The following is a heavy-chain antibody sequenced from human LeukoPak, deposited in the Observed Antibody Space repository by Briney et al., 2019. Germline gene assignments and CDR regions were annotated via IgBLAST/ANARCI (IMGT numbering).Heavy chain of an antibody. D-gene: IGHD3-3*01. CDR3: ARAPWPDDFWSGYTGFYYYYGMDV. Sequence: GASVKVSCKASGYTFTIYGISWVRQAPGRGLEWMGWISAYNGNTNYAQKLQGRVTMTTDTSTSTAYMELRSLRSDDTAVYYCARAPWPDDFWSGYTGFYYYYGMDVWGQGTTVTVSS. J-gene: IGHJ6*02. CDR1: GYTFTIYG. CDR2: ISAYNGNT. V-gene: IGHV1-18*01.